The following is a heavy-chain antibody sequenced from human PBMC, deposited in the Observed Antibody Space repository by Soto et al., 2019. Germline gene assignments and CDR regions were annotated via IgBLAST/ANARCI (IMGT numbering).Heavy chain of an antibody. J-gene: IGHJ4*02. CDR3: AKSPPITARNRGYYFDY. V-gene: IGHV3-23*01. D-gene: IGHD3-16*01. CDR2: ISGSGGSK. Sequence: GGSLRLSCAASGFTFSSYAMSWVRQAPGKGLEWVSAISGSGGSKYYADSVKGRFTISRDNSKNTLYLQMNSLRAEDTAVYYCAKSPPITARNRGYYFDYWGQGTLVTVSS. CDR1: GFTFSSYA.